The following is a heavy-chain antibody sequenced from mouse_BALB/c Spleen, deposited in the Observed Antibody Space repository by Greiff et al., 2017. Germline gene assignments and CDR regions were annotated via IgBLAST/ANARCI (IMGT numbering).Heavy chain of an antibody. CDR1: GFSLTSYG. V-gene: IGHV2-9*02. Sequence: QVQLKQSGPGLVAPSQSLSITCTVSGFSLTSYGVHWVRQPPGKGLEWLGVIWAGGSTNYNSALMSRLSISKDNSKSQVFLEMNSLQTDDTAMYYCASPSGDYYAFDYWGQGTTVTVSS. D-gene: IGHD3-2*02. CDR2: IWAGGST. J-gene: IGHJ4*01. CDR3: ASPSGDYYAFDY.